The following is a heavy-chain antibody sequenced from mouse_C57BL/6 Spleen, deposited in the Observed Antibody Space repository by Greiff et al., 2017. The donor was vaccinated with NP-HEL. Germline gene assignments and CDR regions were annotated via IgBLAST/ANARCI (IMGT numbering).Heavy chain of an antibody. CDR1: GFTFSDYG. V-gene: IGHV5-17*01. CDR2: ISSGSSTI. Sequence: EVMLVESGGGLVKPGGSLKLSCAASGFTFSDYGMHWVRQAPEKGLEWVAYISSGSSTIYYADTVKGRFTISRDNAKNTLFLQMTSLRSEDTAMYYCARGTGKGAMDYWGQGTSVTVSS. CDR3: ARGTGKGAMDY. J-gene: IGHJ4*01. D-gene: IGHD4-1*01.